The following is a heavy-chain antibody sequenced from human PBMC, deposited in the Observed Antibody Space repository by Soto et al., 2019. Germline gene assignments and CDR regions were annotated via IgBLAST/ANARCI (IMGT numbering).Heavy chain of an antibody. V-gene: IGHV4-59*01. J-gene: IGHJ2*01. Sequence: HVQLQESGPGLVKPSETLSLTCTVSGGSISTYSWNWIRQPPGKGLEWIGYIFYSGSTNYNPSLKSRVTMSVDTSNNHFSLRLRSVTAADTAVYYCARGGIAVPEYWYFDLWGRGTLVTVSS. CDR2: IFYSGST. CDR1: GGSISTYS. CDR3: ARGGIAVPEYWYFDL. D-gene: IGHD6-19*01.